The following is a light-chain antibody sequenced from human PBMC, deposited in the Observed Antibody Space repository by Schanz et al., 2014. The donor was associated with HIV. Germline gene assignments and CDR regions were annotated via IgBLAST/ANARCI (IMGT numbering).Light chain of an antibody. CDR2: EVS. CDR1: SSDVGSYDY. Sequence: QSALIQPPSVSGSPGQSVTISCTGTSSDVGSYDYVSWFQQSPGTAPKLMIYEVSDRPSGVPVRFFGSKSGNTASLTISGLQTEDEADYYCSSYTSGSTYVFGTGTKLTVL. V-gene: IGLV2-18*02. CDR3: SSYTSGSTYV. J-gene: IGLJ1*01.